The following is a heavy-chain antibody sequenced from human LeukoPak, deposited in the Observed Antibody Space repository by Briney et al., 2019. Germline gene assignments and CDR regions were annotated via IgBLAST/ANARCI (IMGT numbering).Heavy chain of an antibody. CDR3: AKHRSGIAASGSNY. Sequence: GGSPRLSCAAPGFTFSSYAMRWVRPGPGEGVGWGSLSDIGGSGGTSGDSTYYADSVKGRFTISRDDSNNTLYLQMNNLRVEDTAVYYCAKHRSGIAASGSNYWGQGTLVSVSS. CDR1: GFTFSSYA. V-gene: IGHV3-23*01. J-gene: IGHJ4*02. D-gene: IGHD6-13*01. CDR2: IGGSGGTSGDST.